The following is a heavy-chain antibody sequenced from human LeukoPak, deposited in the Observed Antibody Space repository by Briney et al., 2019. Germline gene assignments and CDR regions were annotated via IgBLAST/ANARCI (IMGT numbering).Heavy chain of an antibody. CDR1: GGSFSSYY. CDR2: IYYSGST. J-gene: IGHJ6*03. CDR3: AREVMVRGVMGYYYYYYMDV. D-gene: IGHD3-10*01. V-gene: IGHV4-59*01. Sequence: SETLSLTCAVYGGSFSSYYWSWIRQPPGKGLEWIGYIYYSGSTNYNPSLKSRVTISVDTSKNQFSLKLSSVTAADTAAYYCAREVMVRGVMGYYYYYYMDVWGKGTTVTVSS.